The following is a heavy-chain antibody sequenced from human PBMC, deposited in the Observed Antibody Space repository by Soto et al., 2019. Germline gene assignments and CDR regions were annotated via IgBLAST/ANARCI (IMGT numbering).Heavy chain of an antibody. V-gene: IGHV3-74*01. CDR1: GFTFSSYW. D-gene: IGHD3-22*01. J-gene: IGHJ4*02. Sequence: EVQLVESGGGLVQPGGSLRLSCAASGFTFSSYWMHWVRQAPGKGLVWVSRINSDGSSTSYADSVKGRFTISRDNXKXTPYRQMNSLRAEDTAVYYCTSGNYYDSSVIGKVDYWGQRTLVTVSS. CDR2: INSDGSST. CDR3: TSGNYYDSSVIGKVDY.